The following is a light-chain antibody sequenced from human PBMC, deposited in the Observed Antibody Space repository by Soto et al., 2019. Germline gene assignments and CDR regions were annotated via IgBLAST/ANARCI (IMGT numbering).Light chain of an antibody. CDR1: QSISSW. V-gene: IGKV1-5*03. CDR3: QQYGS. J-gene: IGKJ5*01. Sequence: DIQMTQSPSTLSASVGDRVTITCRASQSISSWLAWYQQKPGKAPKLLIYKASTLESGVPSRFSGSGSETEFTLTISSLQPDDFAVYYCQQYGSFGQGTRLEIK. CDR2: KAS.